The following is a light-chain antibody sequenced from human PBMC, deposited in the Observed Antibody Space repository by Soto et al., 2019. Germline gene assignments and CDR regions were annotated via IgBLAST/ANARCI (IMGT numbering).Light chain of an antibody. CDR1: QSISVY. CDR3: QQSYSPLYP. J-gene: IGKJ2*01. V-gene: IGKV1-39*01. Sequence: DIQMTQSPSSLSASVGDRVTITCRASQSISVYLNWYQQKPGKAPKLLIYAASSLQSGVPSRFSGSGSGTDFTLTISSLQPEDFATYYCQQSYSPLYPFGQGTTLKI. CDR2: AAS.